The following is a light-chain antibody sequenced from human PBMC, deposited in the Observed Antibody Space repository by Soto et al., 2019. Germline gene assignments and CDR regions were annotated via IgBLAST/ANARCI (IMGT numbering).Light chain of an antibody. CDR1: QCVSSSY. CDR2: GAS. J-gene: IGKJ2*01. V-gene: IGKV3-20*01. Sequence: EIVLTQSPGTLSLSPGERATLSCRARQCVSSSYLAWYQHKPGQAPRLLIYGASSRATGIPDRFSGSGSGTDVTLTISRLQPEDSAVYYCQQYGSSPHTFGQGTKLEIK. CDR3: QQYGSSPHT.